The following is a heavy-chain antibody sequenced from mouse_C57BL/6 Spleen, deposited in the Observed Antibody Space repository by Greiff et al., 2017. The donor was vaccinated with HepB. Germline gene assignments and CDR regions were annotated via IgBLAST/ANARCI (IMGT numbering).Heavy chain of an antibody. Sequence: EVQLVESGGGLVKPGGSLKLSCAASGFTFSDYGMHWVRQAPEKGLEWVAYISSGSSTIYYADTVKGRFTISRDNAKNTLFLQMTSLRSEDTAMYYCQGGGYGVYYYAMDYWGQGTSVTVSS. D-gene: IGHD3-1*01. V-gene: IGHV5-17*01. CDR1: GFTFSDYG. CDR3: QGGGYGVYYYAMDY. CDR2: ISSGSSTI. J-gene: IGHJ4*01.